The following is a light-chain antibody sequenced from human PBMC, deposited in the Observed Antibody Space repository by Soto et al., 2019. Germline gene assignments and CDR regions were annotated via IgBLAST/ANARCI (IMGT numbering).Light chain of an antibody. CDR1: QGIANY. CDR3: QQYKSYST. V-gene: IGKV1-5*03. Sequence: DIQMTQSPSSLSASVGDRVTITCRASQGIANYLNWYQQKPGKAPKLLIYEASTLEGGVPSRFSGSGSGTEFTLTISSLQPDDFATYWCQQYKSYSTFGQGTKMDIK. CDR2: EAS. J-gene: IGKJ1*01.